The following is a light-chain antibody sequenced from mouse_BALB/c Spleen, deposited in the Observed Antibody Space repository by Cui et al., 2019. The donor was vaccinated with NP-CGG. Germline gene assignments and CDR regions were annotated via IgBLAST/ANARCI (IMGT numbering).Light chain of an antibody. V-gene: IGLV1*01. J-gene: IGLJ1*01. CDR2: GTN. CDR1: TGPVTTSNY. CDR3: ALWYSNHWV. Sequence: QAVVTQESALTTSPGETVTLTCRSSTGPVTTSNYANWVQEKPDHLFTGLIGGTNNRAPGVPARFSGSLIGDKAALTIIGALTEDEAIYFCALWYSNHWVFGGGTKLTVL.